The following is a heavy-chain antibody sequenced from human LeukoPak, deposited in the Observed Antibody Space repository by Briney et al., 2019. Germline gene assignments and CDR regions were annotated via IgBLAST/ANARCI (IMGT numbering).Heavy chain of an antibody. CDR2: ISSSSSYI. CDR3: ARVIAVEGVWYYFDY. D-gene: IGHD6-19*01. CDR1: GFTFSSYS. Sequence: MPGGSLRLSCAASGFTFSSYSMNWVRQAPGKGLEWVSSISSSSSYIYYADSVKGRFTISRDNAKNSLYLQMNSLRAEDTAVYYCARVIAVEGVWYYFDYWGQGTLVTVSS. J-gene: IGHJ4*02. V-gene: IGHV3-21*01.